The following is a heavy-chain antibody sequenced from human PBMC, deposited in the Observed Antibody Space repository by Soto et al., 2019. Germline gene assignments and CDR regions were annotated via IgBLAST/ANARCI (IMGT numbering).Heavy chain of an antibody. D-gene: IGHD2-15*01. CDR1: GFTFSSYS. J-gene: IGHJ6*02. CDR2: ISNSSSYI. Sequence: EVQLVESGGGLVKPGGSLRLSCAASGFTFSSYSMNWVRQAPGKGLEWVSSISNSSSYIYYADSVKGRFTISRDNAKNSLYLQMNSLRAEDTAVYYCARIVRKYYYYGMDVWGQGTTVTVSS. CDR3: ARIVRKYYYYGMDV. V-gene: IGHV3-21*01.